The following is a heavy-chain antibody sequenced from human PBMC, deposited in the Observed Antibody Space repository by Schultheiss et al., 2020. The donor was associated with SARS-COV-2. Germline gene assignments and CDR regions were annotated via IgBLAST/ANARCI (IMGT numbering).Heavy chain of an antibody. Sequence: SETLSLTCAVYGGSFSGYYWGWIRQPPGKGLEWIGEINHSGSTNYNPSLKSRVTISVDTSKNQFSLKLSSVTAADTAVYYCARGRGFEASMDVWGQGTTVTVSS. V-gene: IGHV4-34*01. CDR3: ARGRGFEASMDV. CDR1: GGSFSGYY. D-gene: IGHD3-10*01. CDR2: INHSGST. J-gene: IGHJ6*02.